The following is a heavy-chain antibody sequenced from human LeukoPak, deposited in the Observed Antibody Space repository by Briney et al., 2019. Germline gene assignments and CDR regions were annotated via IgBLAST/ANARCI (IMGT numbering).Heavy chain of an antibody. CDR3: ARDYCSGGSCSVGLFDY. CDR2: INTNTGNP. J-gene: IGHJ4*02. CDR1: GYTFTSYA. Sequence: GASVKVSCKASGYTFTSYAMNWVGQAPGQGLEWMGWINTNTGNPTYAQGFTGRFVFSLDTSVSTAYLQISSLKAEDTAVYYCARDYCSGGSCSVGLFDYWGQGTLVTVSS. D-gene: IGHD2-15*01. V-gene: IGHV7-4-1*02.